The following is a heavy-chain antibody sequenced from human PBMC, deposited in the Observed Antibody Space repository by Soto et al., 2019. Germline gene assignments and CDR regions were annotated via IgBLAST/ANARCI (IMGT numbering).Heavy chain of an antibody. CDR2: IDPSDSYT. CDR1: GYSFTSYW. CDR3: ARLPYSSGWTRGDYDYYGMDV. D-gene: IGHD6-19*01. J-gene: IGHJ6*02. V-gene: IGHV5-10-1*01. Sequence: GESLKISCKGSGYSFTSYWISWVRQMPGKGLEWMGRIDPSDSYTNYSPSFQGHVTISADKSISTAYLQWSSLKASDTAMYYCARLPYSSGWTRGDYDYYGMDVWGQGTTVTVSS.